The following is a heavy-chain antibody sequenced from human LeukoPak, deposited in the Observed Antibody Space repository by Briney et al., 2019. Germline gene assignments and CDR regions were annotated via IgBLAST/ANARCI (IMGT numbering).Heavy chain of an antibody. CDR2: VSNDGYST. J-gene: IGHJ4*02. D-gene: IGHD3-16*01. CDR1: GFIFSDYW. Sequence: WESLRLTCAASGFIFSDYWGHWVRQAPGKGLDWVSRVSNDGYSTDYADSVKGRFTISRDNAENTLYLQMNSLRAEDTAVYYCARDRYAYNTTFDYWGQGTLVTVSS. V-gene: IGHV3-74*01. CDR3: ARDRYAYNTTFDY.